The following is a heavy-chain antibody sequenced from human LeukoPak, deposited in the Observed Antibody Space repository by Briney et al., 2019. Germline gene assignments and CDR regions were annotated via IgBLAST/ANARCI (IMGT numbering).Heavy chain of an antibody. D-gene: IGHD2-21*02. V-gene: IGHV1-2*02. J-gene: IGHJ6*03. Sequence: ASVKVSCKASGYTFTGYYIQWVRQAPGQGLEWMGWINPHSGGTNYAQEFQGRVTMTRDASISTAYMELSSLRPDDTAVYSCARGVTARGFYYYMDIWGNGTTVTISS. CDR2: INPHSGGT. CDR1: GYTFTGYY. CDR3: ARGVTARGFYYYMDI.